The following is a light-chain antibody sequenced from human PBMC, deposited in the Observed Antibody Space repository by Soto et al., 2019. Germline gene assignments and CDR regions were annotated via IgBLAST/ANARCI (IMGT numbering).Light chain of an antibody. V-gene: IGLV2-8*01. J-gene: IGLJ3*02. Sequence: QSALTQPPSASGSPGQSVTISCTGTSSDAGAYNYVSWYQQHAGKAPKLVIYEVTKRPSGVPDRFSGSKYASTASLTVSGLQAEDEADYYCSLFASSNTWVFGGGTKLTVL. CDR2: EVT. CDR3: SLFASSNTWV. CDR1: SSDAGAYNY.